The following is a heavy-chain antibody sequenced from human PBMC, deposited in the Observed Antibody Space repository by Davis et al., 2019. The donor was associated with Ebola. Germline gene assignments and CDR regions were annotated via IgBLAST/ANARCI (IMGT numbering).Heavy chain of an antibody. CDR3: ARVGGSVVRGVIGY. J-gene: IGHJ4*02. D-gene: IGHD3-10*01. V-gene: IGHV4-59*01. Sequence: MPSETLSLTCTVSGGSISSYYWSWIRQPPGKGLEWIGYIYYSGSTNYNPSLKSRVTISVDTSKNQFSLKLSSVTAADTAVYYCARVGGSVVRGVIGYWGQGTLVTVSS. CDR1: GGSISSYY. CDR2: IYYSGST.